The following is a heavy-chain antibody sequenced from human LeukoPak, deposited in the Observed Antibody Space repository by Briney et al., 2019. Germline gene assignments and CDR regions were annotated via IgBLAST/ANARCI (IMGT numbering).Heavy chain of an antibody. Sequence: SQTLSLTCAVSGGSISSGGYSWSWIRQPPGKGLEWIGYIYHSGSTYYNPSLKSRVTISVDRSKNQFSLKLSSVTAADTAVYYCAREVGGWVGAYYYGMDVWGQGTTVTVSS. CDR3: AREVGGWVGAYYYGMDV. D-gene: IGHD6-19*01. CDR1: GGSISSGGYS. V-gene: IGHV4-30-2*01. J-gene: IGHJ6*02. CDR2: IYHSGST.